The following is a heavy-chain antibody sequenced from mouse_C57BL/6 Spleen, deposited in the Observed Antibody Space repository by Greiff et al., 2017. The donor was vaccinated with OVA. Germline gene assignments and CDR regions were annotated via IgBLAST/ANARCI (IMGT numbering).Heavy chain of an antibody. CDR2: IHPNSGST. V-gene: IGHV1-64*01. D-gene: IGHD2-4*01. J-gene: IGHJ3*01. CDR1: GYTFTSYW. CDR3: AREGDDSFAY. Sequence: QVQLQQPGAELVKPGASVKLSCKASGYTFTSYWMHWVKQRPGQGLEWIGMIHPNSGSTNYNEKFKSKATLTVDKSSSTAYMQRSSLTSEDSAVYYCAREGDDSFAYWGQGTLVTVSA.